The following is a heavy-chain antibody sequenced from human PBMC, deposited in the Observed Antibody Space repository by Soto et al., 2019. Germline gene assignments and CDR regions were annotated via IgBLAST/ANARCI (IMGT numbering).Heavy chain of an antibody. CDR3: ATSYGSGYRAFDY. CDR2: ANPILSMS. J-gene: IGHJ4*02. V-gene: IGHV1-69*04. CDR1: GDTFSFYS. Sequence: QVQLVQSGAEVERPGSSVKVSCKASGDTFSFYSINWVRQAPGLGLEWRGRANPILSMSNYAQRFQGRVTMTADKSTSTAYMELSGLRSEDTAMYYCATSYGSGYRAFDYWGQGALVTVSS. D-gene: IGHD3-10*01.